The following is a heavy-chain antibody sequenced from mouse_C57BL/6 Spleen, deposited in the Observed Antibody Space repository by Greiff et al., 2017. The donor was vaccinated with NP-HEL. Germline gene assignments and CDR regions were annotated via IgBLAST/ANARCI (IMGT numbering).Heavy chain of an antibody. CDR2: ISYDGSN. J-gene: IGHJ3*01. V-gene: IGHV3-6*01. CDR3: ARDQRELGFAY. CDR1: GYSITSGYY. Sequence: DVQLQESGPGLVKPSQSLSLTCSVTGYSITSGYYWNWIRQFPGNKLEWMGYISYDGSNNYNPSLKNRISITRDTSKNQFFLKLNCVTTEDTATYYCARDQRELGFAYWGQGTLVTVSA. D-gene: IGHD4-1*01.